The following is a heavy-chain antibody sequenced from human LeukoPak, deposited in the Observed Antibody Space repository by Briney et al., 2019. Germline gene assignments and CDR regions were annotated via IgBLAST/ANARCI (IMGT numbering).Heavy chain of an antibody. D-gene: IGHD4-17*01. CDR2: ISTDASST. J-gene: IGHJ4*02. V-gene: IGHV3-74*01. CDR1: GFTFSSYW. CDR3: ARDDSGDSWDY. Sequence: GDSLRLSCAASGFTFSSYWMHWVRQAPGKGLVWVSRISTDASSTTYADSVKGRFTISRDNAKNTLYLQMDSLRAEDTAVYYCARDDSGDSWDYWGQGTLVTVSS.